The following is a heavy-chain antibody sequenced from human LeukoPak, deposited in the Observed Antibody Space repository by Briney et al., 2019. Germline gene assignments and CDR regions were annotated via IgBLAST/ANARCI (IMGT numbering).Heavy chain of an antibody. J-gene: IGHJ4*02. Sequence: SETLSLTCTVSGGPISGYYWNWIRQPPGKGLEWIGEIYHSGSTNYNPSLKSRVTISVDKSKNQFSLKLSSVTAADTAVYYCAGDPAVAAAGNYFDYWGQGTLVTVSA. CDR2: IYHSGST. D-gene: IGHD6-13*01. V-gene: IGHV4-59*12. CDR3: AGDPAVAAAGNYFDY. CDR1: GGPISGYY.